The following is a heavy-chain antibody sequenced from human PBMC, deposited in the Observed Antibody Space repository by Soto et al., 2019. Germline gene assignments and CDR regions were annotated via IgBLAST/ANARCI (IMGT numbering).Heavy chain of an antibody. J-gene: IGHJ5*02. CDR1: GYTFTSYG. Sequence: ASVKVSCKASGYTFTSYGISWVRQAPGQGLEWMGWISAYNGNTNYAQKLQGRVTMTTDTSTSTAYMELRSLRSDDTAVYYCARKPGSPARGHGSGSVYWFDPWGQGTLVTVSS. CDR3: ARKPGSPARGHGSGSVYWFDP. D-gene: IGHD3-10*01. V-gene: IGHV1-18*04. CDR2: ISAYNGNT.